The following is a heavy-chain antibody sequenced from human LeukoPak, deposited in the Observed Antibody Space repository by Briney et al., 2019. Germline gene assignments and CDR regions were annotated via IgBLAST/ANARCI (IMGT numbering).Heavy chain of an antibody. D-gene: IGHD5-18*01. J-gene: IGHJ5*02. V-gene: IGHV4-61*02. CDR2: IYTSGST. CDR3: SYGYRHAHT. Sequence: PSETLSLTCTVSGGSISSGSYYWSWIRQPAGKGLGWIGRIYTSGSTNYNPSLKSRVTISVDTSKNQFSLKLSSVTAADMAVYYCSYGYRHAHTWSQGTLVTVSS. CDR1: GGSISSGSYY.